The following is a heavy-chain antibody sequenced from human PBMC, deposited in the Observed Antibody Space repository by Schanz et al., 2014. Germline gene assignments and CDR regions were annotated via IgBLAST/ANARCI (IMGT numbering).Heavy chain of an antibody. CDR3: ARTGYDPSLTH. CDR2: IIPITGIT. D-gene: IGHD5-12*01. Sequence: QVQLVQSGAEVKKPGSSVKVSCKASGDTFRSYTINWVRHAPGQGLERMGRIIPITGITNYAQKFQGRVTFTADKSTSTAFLEVNSLRSEDTAVYYCARTGYDPSLTHWGQGTLVTVSS. V-gene: IGHV1-69*02. J-gene: IGHJ4*02. CDR1: GDTFRSYT.